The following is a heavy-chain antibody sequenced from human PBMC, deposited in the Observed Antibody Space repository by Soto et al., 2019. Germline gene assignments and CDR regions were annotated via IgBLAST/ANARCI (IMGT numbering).Heavy chain of an antibody. Sequence: PWGSLRLSCAASGLTFSSYAMSWVRQVPGKGLEWVSAISGSGGSTYYADSVKGRFTISRDNSKNTLYLQMNSLRAEDTAVYYCAKYIRLLYENDAFDIWGQGTMVTVSS. CDR3: AKYIRLLYENDAFDI. CDR2: ISGSGGST. CDR1: GLTFSSYA. D-gene: IGHD2-2*02. V-gene: IGHV3-23*01. J-gene: IGHJ3*02.